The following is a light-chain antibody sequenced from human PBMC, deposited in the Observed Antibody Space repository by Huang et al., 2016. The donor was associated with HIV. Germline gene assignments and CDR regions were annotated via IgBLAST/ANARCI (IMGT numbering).Light chain of an antibody. J-gene: IGKJ1*01. Sequence: DIVMTQSPGTLSVSPGERATLSCRASQGVANNVAWYQQKPGQTPRLLIHGASTRATGIPARFSGSASGTEFTLTISSLQTEDFAIYYCQQYNNWPPWTFGQGT. CDR3: QQYNNWPPWT. CDR1: QGVANN. CDR2: GAS. V-gene: IGKV3D-15*01.